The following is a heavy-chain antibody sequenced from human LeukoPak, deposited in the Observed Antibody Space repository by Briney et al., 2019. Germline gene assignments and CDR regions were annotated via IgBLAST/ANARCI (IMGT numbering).Heavy chain of an antibody. Sequence: SETLSLTCTVSGGSISSSSYYWGWIRQPPGKGLEWIGSIYYSGSTYYNPSLKSRVTISVDTSKNQFSLKLSSVTAADTAVYYCARFPGPTVTGYYYYYGMDVWGQGTTVTVSS. CDR2: IYYSGST. CDR1: GGSISSSSYY. CDR3: ARFPGPTVTGYYYYYGMDV. V-gene: IGHV4-39*07. D-gene: IGHD4-17*01. J-gene: IGHJ6*02.